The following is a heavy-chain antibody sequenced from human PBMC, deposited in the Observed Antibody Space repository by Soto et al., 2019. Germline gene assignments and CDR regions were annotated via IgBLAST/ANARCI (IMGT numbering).Heavy chain of an antibody. V-gene: IGHV1-18*01. CDR2: ISAYNGNT. J-gene: IGHJ4*02. D-gene: IGHD3-22*01. CDR3: ARVHYYDSSGYYLIDY. CDR1: GYTFTSYG. Sequence: QVQLVQSGAEVKKPGASVKVSCKASGYTFTSYGISWVRQAPGQGLEWMGWISAYNGNTNYAQKLQGRVTMTTDTSTSTAYMELRRLRSDDTAVYYCARVHYYDSSGYYLIDYWGQGTLVTVSS.